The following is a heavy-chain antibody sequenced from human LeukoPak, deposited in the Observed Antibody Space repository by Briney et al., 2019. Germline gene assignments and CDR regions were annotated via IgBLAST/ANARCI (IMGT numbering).Heavy chain of an antibody. Sequence: SVTVSCKSSRYTFTSYFMHWVGPAPGHEGEWMGIIYPSDGSTSQPQKLQGRVTITGDTSTSTVYIELSSLRSEEQARYYCAREVGFLHDRSGYWGQGTLVTVSS. D-gene: IGHD3-22*01. V-gene: IGHV1-46*01. CDR2: IYPSDGST. CDR3: AREVGFLHDRSGY. CDR1: RYTFTSYF. J-gene: IGHJ4*02.